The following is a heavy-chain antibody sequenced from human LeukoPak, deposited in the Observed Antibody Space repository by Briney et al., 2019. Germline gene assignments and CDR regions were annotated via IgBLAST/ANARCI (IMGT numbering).Heavy chain of an antibody. V-gene: IGHV4-34*01. CDR1: GGSFSGYY. Sequence: SETLSLTCAVYGGSFSGYYWSWIRQPPGKGLEWIGEINHSGSTNYNPSLKSRVTISVDTSKNQFSLKLSSVTAADTAVYYCARGLRYCSSTSCYEGPWYYYSFMDLWGKGTTVNVSS. CDR3: ARGLRYCSSTSCYEGPWYYYSFMDL. CDR2: INHSGST. D-gene: IGHD2-2*01. J-gene: IGHJ6*03.